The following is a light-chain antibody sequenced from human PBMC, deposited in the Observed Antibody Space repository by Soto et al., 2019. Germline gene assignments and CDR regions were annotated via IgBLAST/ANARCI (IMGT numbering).Light chain of an antibody. CDR1: QSLLHTNGYIY. J-gene: IGKJ2*01. CDR3: MQALQSPLFT. V-gene: IGKV2-28*01. Sequence: DIVMTQSPLSLPVTPGEPASISCRSSQSLLHTNGYIYLDWYLQKPGQSPQLLLYLASNRASGVTDRFSGSGSGTDFTLKISRVEAEDVGVYYCMQALQSPLFTFGQGTKLEIK. CDR2: LAS.